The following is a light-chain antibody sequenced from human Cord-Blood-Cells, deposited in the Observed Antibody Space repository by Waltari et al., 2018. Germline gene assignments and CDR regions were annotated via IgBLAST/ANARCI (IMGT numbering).Light chain of an antibody. J-gene: IGKJ4*02. V-gene: IGKV2D-29*02. CDR1: QSLLHSDGKTY. Sequence: DVVMTQHPLSLSVTAGQPDSISCKSSQSLLHSDGKTYLYWYRQKPGQSPQLLIYEVSNRFAVVPYRFSGSAAGTEFTLIITRVEAGDVWVYYCMQSLQLPLTFSGGTKVEIK. CDR3: MQSLQLPLT. CDR2: EVS.